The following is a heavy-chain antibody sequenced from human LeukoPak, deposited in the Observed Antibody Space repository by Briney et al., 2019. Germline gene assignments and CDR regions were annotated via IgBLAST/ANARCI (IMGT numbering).Heavy chain of an antibody. CDR3: AKVAHYYYGSESYYFFEH. CDR2: ITGSGGST. J-gene: IGHJ4*02. CDR1: GFTFSSYG. Sequence: PGGSLRLSCAASGFTFSSYGLSWVRQAPGKGLEWVSGITGSGGSTYYVDSVKGRFTISRDNAKNSLYLQMNSLRVEDTAIYYCAKVAHYYYGSESYYFFEHWGQGTPVTASS. V-gene: IGHV3-23*01. D-gene: IGHD3-10*01.